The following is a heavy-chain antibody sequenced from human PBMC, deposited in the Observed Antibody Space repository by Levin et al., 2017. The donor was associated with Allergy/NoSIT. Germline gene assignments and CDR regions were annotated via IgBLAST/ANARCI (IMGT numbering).Heavy chain of an antibody. CDR1: GYSFIGYY. J-gene: IGHJ5*02. CDR3: TRLLPGITVSGSGFDP. D-gene: IGHD6-19*01. Sequence: ASVKVSCKASGYSFIGYYIRWVRQAPGQGLEWMGRINPNNGDTYEAQKFQGRVTMTRDTSISTAYMELSRLTSDDAAVYYCTRLLPGITVSGSGFDPWGQGTLVTVSS. V-gene: IGHV1-2*06. CDR2: INPNNGDT.